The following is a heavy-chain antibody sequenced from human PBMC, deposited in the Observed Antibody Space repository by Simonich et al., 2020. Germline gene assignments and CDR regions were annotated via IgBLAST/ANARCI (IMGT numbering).Heavy chain of an antibody. Sequence: QLQLQESGPGLVKPSETLSLTCTVSGGSISSSSYYWGWIRQPTGKGLEWIGSIYYSGRTYYNPSLKSRVTISVDTSKNQFSLKLSSVTAADTAVYYCARQRVLMVYAIDYWGQGTLVTVSS. V-gene: IGHV4-39*01. CDR1: GGSISSSSYY. CDR2: IYYSGRT. CDR3: ARQRVLMVYAIDY. D-gene: IGHD2-8*01. J-gene: IGHJ4*02.